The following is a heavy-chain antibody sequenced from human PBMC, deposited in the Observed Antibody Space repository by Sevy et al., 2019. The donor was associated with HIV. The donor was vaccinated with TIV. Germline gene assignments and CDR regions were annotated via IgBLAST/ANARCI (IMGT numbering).Heavy chain of an antibody. V-gene: IGHV1-2*02. CDR1: GYTFTGYY. CDR3: VREGEGVRYFDWLSSGNWFDP. Sequence: ASVKVSCKASGYTFTGYYMHWVRQAPGQGLEWMGWINPNSGGTNYAQKFQGRVTMTRDTSISTAYIELSRLRSDDTAVYYGVREGEGVRYFDWLSSGNWFDPWGQGTLVTVSS. CDR2: INPNSGGT. D-gene: IGHD3-9*01. J-gene: IGHJ5*02.